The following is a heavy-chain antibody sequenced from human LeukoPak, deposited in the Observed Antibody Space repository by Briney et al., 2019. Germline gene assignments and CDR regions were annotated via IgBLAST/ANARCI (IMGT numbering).Heavy chain of an antibody. J-gene: IGHJ4*02. Sequence: ASVKVSCKASGYTFTGYYMHWVRQAPGQGLEWMGWINPNSGGTNYAQKFQGRVTMTRDTSISTAYMEQSRLRSDDTAVYYCARVATILQPFDYWGQGTLVTVSS. V-gene: IGHV1-2*02. D-gene: IGHD5-12*01. CDR1: GYTFTGYY. CDR3: ARVATILQPFDY. CDR2: INPNSGGT.